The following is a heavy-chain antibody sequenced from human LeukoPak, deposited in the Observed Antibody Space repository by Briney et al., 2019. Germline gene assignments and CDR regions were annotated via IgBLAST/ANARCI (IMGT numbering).Heavy chain of an antibody. V-gene: IGHV3-23*01. CDR3: AKTRFGELLSYFDY. Sequence: GGSLRLSCAASGFTFSSYAMSWVRQAPGKGLEWVSAISGSGGSTHYADSVKGRFTISRDNSKNTLYLQMNSLRAEDTAVYYCAKTRFGELLSYFDYWGQGTLVTVSS. D-gene: IGHD3-10*02. CDR2: ISGSGGST. CDR1: GFTFSSYA. J-gene: IGHJ4*02.